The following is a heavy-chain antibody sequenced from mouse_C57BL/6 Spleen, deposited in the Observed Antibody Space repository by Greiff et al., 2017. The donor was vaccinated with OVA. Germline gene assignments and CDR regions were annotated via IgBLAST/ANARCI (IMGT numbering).Heavy chain of an antibody. V-gene: IGHV1-64*01. J-gene: IGHJ2*01. CDR3: ARSGLGRGSYYFDY. CDR2: IHPNSGST. Sequence: QVQLQQPGAELVKPGASVKLSCKASGYTFTSYWMHWVKQRPGQGLEWLGMIHPNSGSTNYNEKFKSKATLTVDKSSSTAYMQLSSLTSEDSAVYYCARSGLGRGSYYFDYWGQGTTLTVSS. CDR1: GYTFTSYW. D-gene: IGHD4-1*01.